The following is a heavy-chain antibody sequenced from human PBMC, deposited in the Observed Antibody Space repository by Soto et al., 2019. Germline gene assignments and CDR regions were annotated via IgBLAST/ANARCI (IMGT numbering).Heavy chain of an antibody. V-gene: IGHV4-39*01. CDR3: ASGVGQQDY. CDR1: GGSVSSSSYY. CDR2: IYYSGST. D-gene: IGHD6-13*01. Sequence: XTLSLPCTVSGGSVSSSSYYWGWIRQPPGKGLEWIGSIYYSGSTYYNPSLKSRVTISVDTSKNQFSLKLSSVTAADTAVYYCASGVGQQDYWGQGTLVTVSS. J-gene: IGHJ4*02.